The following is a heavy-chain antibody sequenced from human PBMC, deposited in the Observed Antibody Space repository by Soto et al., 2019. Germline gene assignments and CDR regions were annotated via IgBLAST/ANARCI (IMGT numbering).Heavy chain of an antibody. J-gene: IGHJ5*02. CDR1: GFTFSSYG. CDR2: IWYDGSNK. CDR3: AITLTMTTRGAYNWFDP. V-gene: IGHV3-33*01. D-gene: IGHD3-22*01. Sequence: GGSLRLSCAASGFTFSSYGMHWVRQAPGKGLEWVAVIWYDGSNKYYADSVKGRFTISRDNSKNTLYLQMNSLRAEDTAVYYCAITLTMTTRGAYNWFDPWGQGTLVTVSS.